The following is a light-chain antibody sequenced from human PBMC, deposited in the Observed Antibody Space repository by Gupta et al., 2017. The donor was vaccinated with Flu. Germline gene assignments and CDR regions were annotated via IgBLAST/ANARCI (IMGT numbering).Light chain of an antibody. J-gene: IGKJ2*01. CDR1: QSVSTY. CDR3: QKRSNWPPYT. V-gene: IGKV3-11*01. Sequence: IVLTQSPATLSLSPGERATLFCRASQSVSTYLAWYQHKPGQAPRLLIYDASNRATGIPARFSGSGSGTDFTLTISSLEPEDFAVYYCQKRSNWPPYTFGQGTRLEIK. CDR2: DAS.